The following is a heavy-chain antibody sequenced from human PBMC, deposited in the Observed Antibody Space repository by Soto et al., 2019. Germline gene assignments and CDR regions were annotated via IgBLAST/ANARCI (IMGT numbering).Heavy chain of an antibody. J-gene: IGHJ4*02. CDR2: ISSTTNYI. V-gene: IGHV3-21*06. CDR1: GFTFTNYA. CDR3: ARESEDLTSNFDY. Sequence: PGGSLRLSCAASGFTFTNYALHWVRQAPGKGLEWVSSISSTTNYIYYGDSMKGRFTISRDNAKNSLYLEMNSLRAEDTAVYYCARESEDLTSNFDYWGQGTLVTVSS.